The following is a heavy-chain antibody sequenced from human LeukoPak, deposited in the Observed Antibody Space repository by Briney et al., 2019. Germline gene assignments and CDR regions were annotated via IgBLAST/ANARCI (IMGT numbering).Heavy chain of an antibody. D-gene: IGHD2-15*01. V-gene: IGHV3-21*01. CDR3: ARAVAAILDY. Sequence: PGGPLRLSCAASGFTFSSYSMNWVRQAPGKGLEWVSSVTSSSSYIYYADSVKGRFTISRDNAKNSLYLQMNSLRAEDTAVYFCARAVAAILDYWGQGTLVTVSS. CDR1: GFTFSSYS. CDR2: VTSSSSYI. J-gene: IGHJ4*02.